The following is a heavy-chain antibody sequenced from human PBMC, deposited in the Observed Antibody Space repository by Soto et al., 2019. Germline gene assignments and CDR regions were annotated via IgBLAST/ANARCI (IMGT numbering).Heavy chain of an antibody. V-gene: IGHV3-15*01. CDR3: TTGGGY. J-gene: IGHJ4*02. D-gene: IGHD3-16*01. CDR2: MKSKNDGGTI. Sequence: EVKLVESRGGLVKPGGSLRLARAASGFTFSDAWMSWVRQAPGKGLECVGRMKSKNDGGTIEYAAPVKGRFTISRDDSKNTLYVEMNSLKTEDTAVYYCTTGGGYWGQGTPVTVSS. CDR1: GFTFSDAW.